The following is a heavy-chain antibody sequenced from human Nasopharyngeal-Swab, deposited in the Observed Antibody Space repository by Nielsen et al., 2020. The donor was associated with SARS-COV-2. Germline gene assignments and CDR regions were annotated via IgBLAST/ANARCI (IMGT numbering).Heavy chain of an antibody. Sequence: GGSLRLSCAASFFPCSPFWMTWVRQAPGKGLEWVATIQTDGTEQYSVDSVKGRFTISRDNGKNSLYLQMNSLRVEDTAVYYCARENHGVFDNWGQGTLVTVSS. V-gene: IGHV3-7*01. J-gene: IGHJ4*02. CDR3: ARENHGVFDN. CDR2: IQTDGTEQ. CDR1: FFPCSPFW.